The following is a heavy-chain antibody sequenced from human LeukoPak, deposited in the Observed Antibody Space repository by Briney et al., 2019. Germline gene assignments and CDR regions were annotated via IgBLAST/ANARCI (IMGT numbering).Heavy chain of an antibody. CDR1: GGSISSYY. CDR2: IYYSGST. V-gene: IGHV4-59*01. CDR3: ARLSLGYMDV. D-gene: IGHD1-26*01. Sequence: SGTLPLTCTVSGGSISSYYWSWIRQPPGKGLEWIGYIYYSGSTNYNPSLKSRVTISVDTSKNQFSLRLSSVTAADTAVYYCARLSLGYMDVWGKGTTVTVSS. J-gene: IGHJ6*03.